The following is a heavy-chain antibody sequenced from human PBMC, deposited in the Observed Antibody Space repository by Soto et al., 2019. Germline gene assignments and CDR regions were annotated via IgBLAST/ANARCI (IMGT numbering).Heavy chain of an antibody. D-gene: IGHD2-8*01. V-gene: IGHV5-51*01. CDR3: ARLMGTAFDL. CDR1: GYSFTSYW. CDR2: IYPGDSDT. J-gene: IGHJ4*02. Sequence: VESVKISCXGSGYSFTSYWIGWVRQMPGKGLEWMGIIYPGDSDTRYSPSFQGQVTISADKSISTAYLQMNSLTAEDTSVYFCARLMGTAFDLWGQGTLVTVSS.